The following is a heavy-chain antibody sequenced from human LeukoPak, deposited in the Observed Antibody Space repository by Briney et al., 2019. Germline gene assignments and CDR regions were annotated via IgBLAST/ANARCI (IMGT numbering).Heavy chain of an antibody. D-gene: IGHD5-18*01. CDR2: IGNTET. Sequence: GGSLRLSCATSGFPFETNAMSWVRQAPGKGLEWVATIGNTETFYADSVTGRFTISRDNSKNTVNLQMNRLRVEDTAIYYCAKDWIQFNRVFDCFDSWGQGTLITVSS. CDR1: GFPFETNA. CDR3: AKDWIQFNRVFDCFDS. V-gene: IGHV3-23*01. J-gene: IGHJ4*02.